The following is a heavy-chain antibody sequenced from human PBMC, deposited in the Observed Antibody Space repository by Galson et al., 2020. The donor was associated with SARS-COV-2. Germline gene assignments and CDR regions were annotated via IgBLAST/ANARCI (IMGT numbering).Heavy chain of an antibody. V-gene: IGHV3-7*01. CDR2: IKQDGSEK. CDR1: GFTFSSYW. Sequence: GGSLRLSCAASGFTFSSYWMSWVRQAPGKGLEWVANIKQDGSEKYYVDSVKGRFTISRDNAKNSLYLQMNSLRAEDTAVYYCARDELWELLRGEADYWGQGTLVTVSS. CDR3: ARDELWELLRGEADY. D-gene: IGHD1-26*01. J-gene: IGHJ4*02.